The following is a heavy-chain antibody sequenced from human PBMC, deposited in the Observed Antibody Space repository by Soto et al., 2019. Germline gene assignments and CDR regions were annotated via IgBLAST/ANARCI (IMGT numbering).Heavy chain of an antibody. CDR3: ARGGVYSNYGTQNSAFYYYGMDV. CDR2: IWYDGSNK. Sequence: GGSLRLSCAASGFTFSSYCMHWVRQAPGKGLEWVAVIWYDGSNKYYADSVKGRFTISRDNSKNTLYLQMNSLRAEDTAVYYCARGGVYSNYGTQNSAFYYYGMDVWGQGTTVTVSS. D-gene: IGHD4-4*01. J-gene: IGHJ6*02. V-gene: IGHV3-33*01. CDR1: GFTFSSYC.